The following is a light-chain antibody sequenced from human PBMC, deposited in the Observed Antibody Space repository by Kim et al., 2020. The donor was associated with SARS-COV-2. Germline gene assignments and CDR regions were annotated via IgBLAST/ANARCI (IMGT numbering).Light chain of an antibody. Sequence: SSELTQDPAVSVALGQTVRITCQGGSLRSYYATWYQQKPGQAPKLVIYGRKNNRPSGIPDRFSGSSSGETASLTITGAQAEDEAAYYCISRDSSGDLLVFGGGTQLTVL. J-gene: IGLJ3*02. CDR3: ISRDSSGDLLV. CDR2: GRKN. V-gene: IGLV3-19*01. CDR1: SLRSYY.